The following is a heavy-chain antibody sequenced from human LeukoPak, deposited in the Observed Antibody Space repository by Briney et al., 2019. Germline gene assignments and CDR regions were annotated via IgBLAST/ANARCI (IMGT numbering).Heavy chain of an antibody. CDR3: AKDLAIFGVVSTFDY. J-gene: IGHJ4*02. CDR1: GFTFSNSA. V-gene: IGHV3-23*01. Sequence: PGGSLRLSCAASGFTFSNSALSWVRQAPGKGLEWVSDISGSGGSTYYADSVKGRFTISRDNSKNTLYLQMNSLRAEDTAVYYCAKDLAIFGVVSTFDYWGQGTLVTVSS. D-gene: IGHD3-3*01. CDR2: ISGSGGST.